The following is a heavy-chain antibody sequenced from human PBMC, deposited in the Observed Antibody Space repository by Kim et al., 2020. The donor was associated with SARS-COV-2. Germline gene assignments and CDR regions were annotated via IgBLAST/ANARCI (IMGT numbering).Heavy chain of an antibody. V-gene: IGHV4-39*07. D-gene: IGHD2-8*01. Sequence: LKSRVTISVDTSKNQFSLKLSSVTAADTAVYYCASTPIVLMVYAMWYFDYWGQGTLVTVSS. CDR3: ASTPIVLMVYAMWYFDY. J-gene: IGHJ4*02.